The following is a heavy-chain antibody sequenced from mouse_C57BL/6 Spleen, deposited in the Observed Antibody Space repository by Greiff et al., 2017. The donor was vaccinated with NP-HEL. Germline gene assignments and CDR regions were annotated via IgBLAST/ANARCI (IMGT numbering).Heavy chain of an antibody. Sequence: VQLQQSGPELVKPGASVKISCKASGYAFSSSWMNWVKQRPGKGLEWIGRIYPGDGAPNYNGKFKGKATLTAAQSSSTAYMQLSSLTSEDSSVYFCARGVSLLRSHYYAIDYWGQGTSVTVSS. J-gene: IGHJ4*01. V-gene: IGHV1-82*01. CDR3: ARGVSLLRSHYYAIDY. CDR2: IYPGDGAP. CDR1: GYAFSSSW. D-gene: IGHD1-2*01.